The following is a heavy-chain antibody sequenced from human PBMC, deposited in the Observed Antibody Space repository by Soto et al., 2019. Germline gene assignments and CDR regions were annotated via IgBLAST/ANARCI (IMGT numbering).Heavy chain of an antibody. J-gene: IGHJ6*02. D-gene: IGHD3-22*01. CDR3: ARTMSAWSDFHYYSLDV. CDR2: ISYDSTKT. Sequence: QVQLVASGGGVVQPGKSLRLSCAASGFTFNSYGMHWVRQGPGNGLEWVAFISYDSTKTYYADSVNGRFTISRDNSNSALYVQMNSLTGEDTAVYYCARTMSAWSDFHYYSLDVWGQGTTVTVSS. V-gene: IGHV3-30*03. CDR1: GFTFNSYG.